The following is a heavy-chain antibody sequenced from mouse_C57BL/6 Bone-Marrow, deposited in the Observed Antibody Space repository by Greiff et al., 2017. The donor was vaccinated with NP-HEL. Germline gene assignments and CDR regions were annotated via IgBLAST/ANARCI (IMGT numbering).Heavy chain of an antibody. CDR2: INPNNGGT. CDR1: GYTFTDYN. Sequence: EVKLMESGPELVKPGASVKMSCKASGYTFTDYNMHWVKQSHGKSLEWIGYINPNNGGTSYNQKFKGKATLTVNKSSSTAYMELRSLTSEDSAVYYCASWTYYSTTEDYWGQGTTLTVSS. D-gene: IGHD2-5*01. V-gene: IGHV1-22*01. CDR3: ASWTYYSTTEDY. J-gene: IGHJ2*01.